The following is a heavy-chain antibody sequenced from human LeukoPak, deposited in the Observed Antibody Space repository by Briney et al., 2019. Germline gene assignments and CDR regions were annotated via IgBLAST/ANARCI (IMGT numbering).Heavy chain of an antibody. CDR1: GYTFSSYS. Sequence: GGSLRLSCAASGYTFSSYSINWVRQAPGKGLEWVSSISVRSNYIYYADSVRGRFRISRDDARDSLYLQMNSLRAEDTAVYYCAGGGGWAIETWGQGALVTVTS. CDR2: ISVRSNYI. J-gene: IGHJ5*02. D-gene: IGHD3-16*01. V-gene: IGHV3-21*01. CDR3: AGGGGWAIET.